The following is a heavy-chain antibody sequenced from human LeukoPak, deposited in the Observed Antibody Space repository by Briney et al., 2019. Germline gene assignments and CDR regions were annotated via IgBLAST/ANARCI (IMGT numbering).Heavy chain of an antibody. D-gene: IGHD2-21*01. CDR2: IYYSGSA. Sequence: SGTLSLTCAVSGGSISSSNWWSWVRPPPGKGLEWIGYIYYSGSAYYNPSLKSRFTILIDTSKNQFSLTLSSVTAADTAVYYCARIIAAQYFDYWGQGTLVTVSS. CDR3: ARIIAAQYFDY. J-gene: IGHJ4*02. CDR1: GGSISSSNW. V-gene: IGHV4-4*02.